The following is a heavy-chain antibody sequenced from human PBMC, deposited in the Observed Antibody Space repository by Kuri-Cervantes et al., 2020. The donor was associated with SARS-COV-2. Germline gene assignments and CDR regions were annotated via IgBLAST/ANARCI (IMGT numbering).Heavy chain of an antibody. CDR1: GFTFSSYS. V-gene: IGHV3-21*01. CDR3: ARDRYSSGWNYFDY. Sequence: LSLTCAASGFTFSSYSMNWVRQAPGKGLEWVSSISSSSSYIYYADSVKGRFTISRDNAKNSLYLQMNSLRAEDTAVYYCARDRYSSGWNYFDYWGQGTLVTVSS. J-gene: IGHJ4*02. CDR2: ISSSSSYI. D-gene: IGHD6-19*01.